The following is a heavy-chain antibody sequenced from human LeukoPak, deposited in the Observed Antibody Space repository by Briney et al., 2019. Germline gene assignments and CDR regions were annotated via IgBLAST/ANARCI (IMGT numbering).Heavy chain of an antibody. CDR3: ARWGGYCSSTSCYADYFDY. V-gene: IGHV1-8*01. Sequence: ASVKVSCKASGYTFTSYDINWVRQATGQGLEWMGWMNPNSGNTGYAQKFQGRVTMTRNTSISTAYMELRSLRSDDTAVYYCARWGGYCSSTSCYADYFDYWGQGTLVTVSS. J-gene: IGHJ4*02. CDR1: GYTFTSYD. D-gene: IGHD2-2*01. CDR2: MNPNSGNT.